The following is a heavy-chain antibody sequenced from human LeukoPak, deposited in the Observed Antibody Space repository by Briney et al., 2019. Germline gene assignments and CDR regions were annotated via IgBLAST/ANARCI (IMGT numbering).Heavy chain of an antibody. V-gene: IGHV3-21*01. Sequence: GGSLRLSCAASGFTFSSYSMNWVRQAPGKGLEWVSSISSSSSYIYYADSVKGRFTISRDNAKNSLYLQMNSLRAEDTAVYYCARVLRHNWNDGNYWGQGTLVTVSS. CDR1: GFTFSSYS. J-gene: IGHJ4*02. CDR3: ARVLRHNWNDGNY. D-gene: IGHD1-20*01. CDR2: ISSSSSYI.